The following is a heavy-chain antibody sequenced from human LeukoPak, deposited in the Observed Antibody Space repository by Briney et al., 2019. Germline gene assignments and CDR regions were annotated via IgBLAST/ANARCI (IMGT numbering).Heavy chain of an antibody. D-gene: IGHD2-2*01. V-gene: IGHV4-61*02. CDR3: ARDDYAGYYYYYMDV. CDR1: GGTISSGSYY. Sequence: SQTLSLTCTVSGGTISSGSYYWRSIRQPAGTGLEWIGRIYTRGSTNYNPSLKSRVTISVDTSKNQFSLKLSSGTAGDTAVYYCARDDYAGYYYYYMDVWGKGTTVPVSS. J-gene: IGHJ6*03. CDR2: IYTRGST.